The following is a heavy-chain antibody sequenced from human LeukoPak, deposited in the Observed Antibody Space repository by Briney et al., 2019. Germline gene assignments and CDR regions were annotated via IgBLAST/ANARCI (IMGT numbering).Heavy chain of an antibody. CDR3: ASLVGATHDAFDI. V-gene: IGHV3-21*01. D-gene: IGHD1-26*01. J-gene: IGHJ3*02. CDR1: GFTFSSYS. CDR2: ISSSSGYI. Sequence: GGSLRLSCAASGFTFSSYSMNWVRQAPGKGLEWVSSISSSSGYIYYADSVKGRFTISRDNAKNSLYLQMNSLRAEDTAVYYCASLVGATHDAFDIWGQGTMVTVSS.